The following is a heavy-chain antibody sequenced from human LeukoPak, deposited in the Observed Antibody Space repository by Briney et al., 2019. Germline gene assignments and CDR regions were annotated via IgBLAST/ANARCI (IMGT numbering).Heavy chain of an antibody. CDR3: ARGLSPYDILTGYYYYYYYMDV. CDR2: ISSSGGST. V-gene: IGHV3-23*01. Sequence: PGGSLRLSCAASGFTFSSYAMSWVRQAPGKGLEWVSGISSSGGSTVYADSVKGRFTISRDNSKNTLYLQMNSLRAEDTAVYYCARGLSPYDILTGYYYYYYYMDVWGKGTTVTVSS. J-gene: IGHJ6*03. CDR1: GFTFSSYA. D-gene: IGHD3-9*01.